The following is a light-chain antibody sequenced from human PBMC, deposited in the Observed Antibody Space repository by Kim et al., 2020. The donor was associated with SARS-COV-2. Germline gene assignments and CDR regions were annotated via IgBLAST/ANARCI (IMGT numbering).Light chain of an antibody. CDR3: QQYGSSPQT. Sequence: EIVLTQSPGTLSLSPRERATLSCRASQSVSSSSLAWYQQKPGQAPRLLIYAASSRATGIPDRFSGSGSGTDFTLTISRLEPEDFAVYYCQQYGSSPQTFGQGTKVDIK. J-gene: IGKJ1*01. CDR1: QSVSSSS. V-gene: IGKV3-20*01. CDR2: AAS.